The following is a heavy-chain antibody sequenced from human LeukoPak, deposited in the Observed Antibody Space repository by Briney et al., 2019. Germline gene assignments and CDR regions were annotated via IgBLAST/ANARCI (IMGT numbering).Heavy chain of an antibody. CDR2: ISGSGGST. CDR1: GFTFSSYA. CDR3: AKDHKQLVRLIAPHDY. J-gene: IGHJ4*02. Sequence: GGSLRLSCAASGFTFSSYAMSWVRQAPGKGLEWVSAISGSGGSTYYADSEKGRFTISRDNSKNTLYLQMNSLRAEDTAVYYCAKDHKQLVRLIAPHDYWGQGTLVTVSS. D-gene: IGHD6-6*01. V-gene: IGHV3-23*01.